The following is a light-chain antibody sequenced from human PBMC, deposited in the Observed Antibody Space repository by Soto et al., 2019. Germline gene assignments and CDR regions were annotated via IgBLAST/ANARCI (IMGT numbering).Light chain of an antibody. Sequence: QSVLTQSPSVSAAPGQKVTISCSGSSSNIGNNYGSWYQQLPGTAPKLLIYDNNKRPSGIPDRFSGSKSGTSGTMDITGLQTGAEADYYCATWDGSLPGEVFGGGNKLTVL. CDR1: SSNIGNNY. J-gene: IGLJ2*01. V-gene: IGLV1-51*01. CDR3: ATWDGSLPGEV. CDR2: DNN.